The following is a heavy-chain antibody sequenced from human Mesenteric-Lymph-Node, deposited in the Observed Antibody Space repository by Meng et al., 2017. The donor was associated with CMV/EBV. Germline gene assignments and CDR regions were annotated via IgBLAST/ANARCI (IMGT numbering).Heavy chain of an antibody. CDR2: IYYSGST. CDR3: ARDKGSGYE. CDR1: GGSISSSSYY. J-gene: IGHJ4*02. Sequence: SETLSLTCTVSGGSISSSSYYWGWIRQPPGKGLEWIGYIYYSGSTNYNPSLKSRVTISVDTSKNQFSLKLSSVTAADTAVYYCARDKGSGYEWGQGTLVTVSS. V-gene: IGHV4-61*05. D-gene: IGHD5-12*01.